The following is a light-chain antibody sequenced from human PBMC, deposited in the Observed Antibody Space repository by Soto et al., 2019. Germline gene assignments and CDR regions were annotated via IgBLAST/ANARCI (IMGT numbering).Light chain of an antibody. J-gene: IGKJ2*01. CDR3: QQYYSIPHT. CDR1: QSVSSY. CDR2: DAS. V-gene: IGKV3-11*01. Sequence: EIVLTQSPATLSLSPGERATLSCRASQSVSSYLAWYQQKPGQAPRLLIYDASNRATGIPARFSGSGSGTDFTLTISSLEPEDFAVYYCQQYYSIPHTFGQGTKLEIK.